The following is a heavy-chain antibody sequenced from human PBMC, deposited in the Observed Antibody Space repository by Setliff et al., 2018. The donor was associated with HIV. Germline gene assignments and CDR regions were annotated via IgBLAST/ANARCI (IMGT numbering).Heavy chain of an antibody. CDR2: VYYRGGV. D-gene: IGHD2-21*02. J-gene: IGHJ4*02. V-gene: IGHV4-59*08. Sequence: SETLSLTCTVSGGLINSHYWNWIRQAPGKGLEWIGWVYYRGGVTYNPSLSSRVPISVDTSKNQFSLSLSSVTAGDTAIYFCARTSRLHPFDYWGQGKLVTVS. CDR1: GGLINSHY. CDR3: ARTSRLHPFDY.